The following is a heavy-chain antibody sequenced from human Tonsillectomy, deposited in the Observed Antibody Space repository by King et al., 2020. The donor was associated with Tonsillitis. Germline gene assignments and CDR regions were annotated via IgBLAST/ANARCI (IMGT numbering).Heavy chain of an antibody. Sequence: VQLVESGGGLVQPGGSLRLSCAASGFTFSSYAMSWVRQAPGKGLEWVSVIYSGGSSTYYADSVKGRFTISRDNSKNTLYLQMNSLRAEDTAVYYCAKGGGWCGGIDYWGQGTLVTVSS. CDR1: GFTFSSYA. D-gene: IGHD3-10*01. J-gene: IGHJ4*02. CDR2: IYSGGSST. CDR3: AKGGGWCGGIDY. V-gene: IGHV3-23*03.